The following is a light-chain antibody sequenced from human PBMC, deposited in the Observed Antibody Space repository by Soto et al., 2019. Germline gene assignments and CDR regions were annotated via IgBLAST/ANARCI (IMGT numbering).Light chain of an antibody. V-gene: IGKV1-5*03. J-gene: IGKJ4*01. CDR1: QNIGDW. Sequence: DIQMTQSPSTLSASVGDRVTITCRASQNIGDWLAWYQQKPGKAPKLLIFKASSLEIGDPSRFSGSGSGTEFTLTISSLQPDDLATYYCQQYKSYSSLTFGGGTNVEI. CDR3: QQYKSYSSLT. CDR2: KAS.